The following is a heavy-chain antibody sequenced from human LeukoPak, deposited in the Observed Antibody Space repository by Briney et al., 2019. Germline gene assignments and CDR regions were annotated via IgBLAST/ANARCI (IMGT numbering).Heavy chain of an antibody. D-gene: IGHD6-13*01. CDR2: IYYSGST. Sequence: PSETLSLTCTVSGGSISSYYWSWIRQPPGKGLEWIGYIYYSGSTNYNPSLKSRVTISVDTSKNQFSLKLSSVTAADTAVYYCARGVAAGTGRLGFDYWGQGTLVTVSS. J-gene: IGHJ4*02. CDR1: GGSISSYY. CDR3: ARGVAAGTGRLGFDY. V-gene: IGHV4-59*01.